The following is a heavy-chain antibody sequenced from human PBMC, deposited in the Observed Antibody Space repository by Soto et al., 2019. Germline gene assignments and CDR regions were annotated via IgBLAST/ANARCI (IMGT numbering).Heavy chain of an antibody. CDR2: INHSGST. D-gene: IGHD3-10*01. V-gene: IGHV4-34*01. Sequence: SETLSLTCAVYGGSFTGYYWSWIRQPPGKGLEWIGEINHSGSTNYNPSLKSRVTISVDTSKNQFSLKLSSVTAADTAVYYCARGKGWFGELLFPIFDYWGQGTLVTVSS. CDR3: ARGKGWFGELLFPIFDY. CDR1: GGSFTGYY. J-gene: IGHJ4*02.